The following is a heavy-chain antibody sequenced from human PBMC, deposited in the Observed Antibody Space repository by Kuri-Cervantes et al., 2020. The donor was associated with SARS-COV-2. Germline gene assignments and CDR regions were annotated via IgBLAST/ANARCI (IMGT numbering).Heavy chain of an antibody. J-gene: IGHJ6*03. Sequence: SETLSLTCAVSGDSSSSIDYYWAWIRQTPGKGLEWIASLSYTGSTYNNPSLKSLVTISVGTSKNQFSQKLNYVTAEDSAVYYCARDSRSYYQVRLDHHYYTYMDVWGKGTTVTVSS. V-gene: IGHV4-39*02. CDR2: LSYTGST. D-gene: IGHD3-16*01. CDR3: ARDSRSYYQVRLDHHYYTYMDV. CDR1: GDSSSSIDYY.